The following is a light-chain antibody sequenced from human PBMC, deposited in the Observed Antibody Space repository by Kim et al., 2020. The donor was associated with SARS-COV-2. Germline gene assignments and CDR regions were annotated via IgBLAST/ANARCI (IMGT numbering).Light chain of an antibody. J-gene: IGLJ3*02. CDR3: AAWDDSLNGPV. V-gene: IGLV1-44*01. Sequence: ELTQPPSASGTPGQRVTISCSGSSSNIGINSVYWYQQLPGTAPKLLIYTNNQRPSVVPDRFSGSKSGTSASLAISGLQSEDEADYSCAAWDDSLNGPVFGGGTQLTVL. CDR2: TNN. CDR1: SSNIGINS.